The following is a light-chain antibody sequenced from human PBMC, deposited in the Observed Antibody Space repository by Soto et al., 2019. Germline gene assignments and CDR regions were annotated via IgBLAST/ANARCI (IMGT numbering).Light chain of an antibody. CDR3: QQCNNYPWT. CDR1: QDIINC. CDR2: KAS. J-gene: IGKJ1*01. Sequence: DIQMTQSPSTLSASVGDRVTITCRASQDIINCLAWYQQKPGKAPNLLIYKASSLESGVPARFSGSGSGTEFTLTISSLQPDDSATYYCQQCNNYPWTFGQGTKVEVK. V-gene: IGKV1-5*03.